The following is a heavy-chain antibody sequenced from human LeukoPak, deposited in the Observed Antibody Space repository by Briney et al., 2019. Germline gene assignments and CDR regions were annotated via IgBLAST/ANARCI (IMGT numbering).Heavy chain of an antibody. J-gene: IGHJ4*02. CDR2: ISGSGGST. CDR3: ARDQPVLGFDY. Sequence: GGSLRLSCAASGFTFSSYAMSWVRQAPGKGLEWVSAISGSGGSTFYADSVKGRFTISRDDSQNTLYLQMNSLRAEDTAVYYCARDQPVLGFDYWGQGTLVTVSS. CDR1: GFTFSSYA. V-gene: IGHV3-23*01. D-gene: IGHD4/OR15-4a*01.